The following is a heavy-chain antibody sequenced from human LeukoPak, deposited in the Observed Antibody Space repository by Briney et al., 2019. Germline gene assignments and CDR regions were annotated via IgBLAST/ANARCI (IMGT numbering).Heavy chain of an antibody. J-gene: IGHJ3*02. CDR1: GFTVSDYS. Sequence: GSLRLSCAASGFTVSDYSMSWVRQPPGKALEWIGNIFYSGSTYYSPSLKSRVTISLDTSRNQFSLKLNSVTAADTAVYYCAKSNGYGLIDIWGQGTMVTVSS. V-gene: IGHV4-59*02. CDR3: AKSNGYGLIDI. D-gene: IGHD3-22*01. CDR2: IFYSGST.